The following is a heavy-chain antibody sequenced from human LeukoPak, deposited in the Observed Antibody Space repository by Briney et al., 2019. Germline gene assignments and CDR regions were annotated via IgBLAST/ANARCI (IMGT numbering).Heavy chain of an antibody. D-gene: IGHD2-8*01. V-gene: IGHV1-69*02. CDR1: GGTFSSYT. CDR3: AYCTNGVCYRGGVHGMDV. J-gene: IGHJ6*02. CDR2: IIPILGIA. Sequence: ASVKVSCKASGGTFSSYTISWVRQAPGQGLEWMGRIIPILGIANYAQKFQGRVTITADKSTSTAYMELSSLRSEDTAVYYCAYCTNGVCYRGGVHGMDVWGQGTTVTVSS.